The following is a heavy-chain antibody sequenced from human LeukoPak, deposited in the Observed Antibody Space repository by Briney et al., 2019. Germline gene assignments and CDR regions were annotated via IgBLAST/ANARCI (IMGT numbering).Heavy chain of an antibody. CDR2: ISAYNGNT. D-gene: IGHD2-2*01. J-gene: IGHJ3*02. CDR3: ARESDSTYAFDI. CDR1: GYTFSSYG. V-gene: IGHV1-18*01. Sequence: ASVKVSCKASGYTFSSYGISWVRQAPGQGLEWMGWISAYNGNTNYAQKLQGRVTMTTDTSTSTAYMELRSLRSDDTAVYYCARESDSTYAFDIWGQGTMVTVSS.